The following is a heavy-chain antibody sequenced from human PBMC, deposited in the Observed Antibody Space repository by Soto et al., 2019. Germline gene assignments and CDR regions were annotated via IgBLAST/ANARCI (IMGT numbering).Heavy chain of an antibody. CDR3: ARDFSDPGIADY. V-gene: IGHV3-21*01. J-gene: IGHJ4*02. Sequence: GGSLRLSCAASGFTFSSYSMNWVRQAPGKGLEWVSSISSSSSYIYYADSVKGRFTISRDNAKNSLYLQMNSLRAEDTAVYYCARDFSDPGIADYWGQGTLVTVSS. D-gene: IGHD6-13*01. CDR2: ISSSSSYI. CDR1: GFTFSSYS.